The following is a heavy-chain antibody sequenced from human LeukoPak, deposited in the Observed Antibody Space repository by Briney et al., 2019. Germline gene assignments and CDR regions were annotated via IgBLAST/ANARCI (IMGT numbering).Heavy chain of an antibody. J-gene: IGHJ4*02. CDR3: ARGVGDGYNSPFDY. CDR2: INGGNGNI. D-gene: IGHD5-24*01. Sequence: ASVKVSCEASGYTFTSYALHWVRQAPGQRLEWMGWINGGNGNIKYSQKFQGRVTITRDTSASTAYMEMSSLRSEDTAVYYCARGVGDGYNSPFDYWGQETLVTVSS. CDR1: GYTFTSYA. V-gene: IGHV1-3*01.